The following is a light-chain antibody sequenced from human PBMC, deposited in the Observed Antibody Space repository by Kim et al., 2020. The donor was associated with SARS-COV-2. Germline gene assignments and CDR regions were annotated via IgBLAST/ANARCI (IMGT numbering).Light chain of an antibody. CDR2: DTF. Sequence: EVVLTQSPAILSLSPGERATLSCRASQSVSSSLAWYQQKPGQPPRLLIYDTFNRATGIPARFSGSGSGTDFTLTISDLEPEDFAVYYCQQRSNWPLTFGGGTKVDIK. J-gene: IGKJ4*01. CDR1: QSVSSS. CDR3: QQRSNWPLT. V-gene: IGKV3-11*01.